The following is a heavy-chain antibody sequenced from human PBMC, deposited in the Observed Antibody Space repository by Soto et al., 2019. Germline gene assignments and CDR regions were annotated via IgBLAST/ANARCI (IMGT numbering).Heavy chain of an antibody. J-gene: IGHJ6*02. CDR1: GFTFRSSA. Sequence: SVKVSCKTSGFTFRSSAVQWVRQARGQRLEWIGWLVVGTGNTNYAQKFQQRVTISSDRSTNTVSMELSSLTSEDTAVYYCARVGYDFWSGLPPHRYYYYGMDVWGQGTTVTVSS. V-gene: IGHV1-58*01. D-gene: IGHD3-3*01. CDR3: ARVGYDFWSGLPPHRYYYYGMDV. CDR2: LVVGTGNT.